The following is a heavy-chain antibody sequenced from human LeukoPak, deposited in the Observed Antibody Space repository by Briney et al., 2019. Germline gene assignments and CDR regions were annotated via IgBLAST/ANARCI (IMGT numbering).Heavy chain of an antibody. CDR2: ISGSGGST. V-gene: IGHV3-23*01. J-gene: IGHJ4*02. CDR1: GFTFSSYA. Sequence: GGTLRLSCAASGFTFSSYAMSWVRQAPGKGLEWVSAISGSGGSTYYADSVKGRFTISRDSSKNTLYLKMNSLRATDTAVYYCAIVVVPAAIGPPDYWGQGTLVTVSS. D-gene: IGHD2-2*02. CDR3: AIVVVPAAIGPPDY.